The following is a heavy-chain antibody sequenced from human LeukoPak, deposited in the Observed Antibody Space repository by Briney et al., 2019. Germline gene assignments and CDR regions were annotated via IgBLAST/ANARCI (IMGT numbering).Heavy chain of an antibody. Sequence: PSQTLSLTCTVPGGSISSGSYYWSWIRQPAGKGLEWIGRIYTSGSTNYNPSLKSRVTMSVDTSKNQFSLKLSSVTAADTAVYYCARGMTWSPGAFDIWGQGTMVTVSS. CDR1: GGSISSGSYY. V-gene: IGHV4-61*02. CDR3: ARGMTWSPGAFDI. CDR2: IYTSGST. D-gene: IGHD2-15*01. J-gene: IGHJ3*02.